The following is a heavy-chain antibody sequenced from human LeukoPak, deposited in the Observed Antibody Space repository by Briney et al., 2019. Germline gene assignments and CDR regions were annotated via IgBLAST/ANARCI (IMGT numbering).Heavy chain of an antibody. V-gene: IGHV3-7*01. CDR3: ARNGGRGVFDY. J-gene: IGHJ4*02. CDR2: IKQDGSEK. Sequence: GGSLRLSCAASGFTFSSYWMSWVRQAPGKGLEWVANIKQDGSEKYYVDSVKGRFTISRDNAKNSLYLQMNGLRAEDTAVYYCARNGGRGVFDYWGQGTLVTVSS. D-gene: IGHD1-26*01. CDR1: GFTFSSYW.